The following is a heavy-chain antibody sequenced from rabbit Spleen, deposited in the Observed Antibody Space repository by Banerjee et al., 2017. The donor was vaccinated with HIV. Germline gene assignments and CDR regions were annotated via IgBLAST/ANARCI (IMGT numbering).Heavy chain of an antibody. CDR3: ARGDAGSSWDTNL. J-gene: IGHJ4*01. CDR1: GFSFNSGED. Sequence: QEQLEESGGGLVKPEGSLTLTCKASGFSFNSGEDRCWVRQAPGKGLEWIGCIGTGSASTYYASWAKGRFTISKTSSTTVTLQMTSLTAADTATYFCARGDAGSSWDTNLWGPGTLVTVS. CDR2: IGTGSAST. D-gene: IGHD4-2*01. V-gene: IGHV1S45*01.